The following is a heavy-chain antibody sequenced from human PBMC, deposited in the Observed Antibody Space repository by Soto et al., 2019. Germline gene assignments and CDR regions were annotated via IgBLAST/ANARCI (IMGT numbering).Heavy chain of an antibody. CDR1: GGTFSSHT. D-gene: IGHD4-17*01. J-gene: IGHJ2*01. Sequence: QDQLVQSGAEVKKPGSSVKVSCKASGGTFSSHTFSWVRQAPGQGLEWMGRIIPALGTATYAQKFQGRVTITADQSATTVYMELNSLRSEDTDVYSCARPDFGDYWYFDLWGRGTLVTVSP. CDR2: IIPALGTA. CDR3: ARPDFGDYWYFDL. V-gene: IGHV1-69*08.